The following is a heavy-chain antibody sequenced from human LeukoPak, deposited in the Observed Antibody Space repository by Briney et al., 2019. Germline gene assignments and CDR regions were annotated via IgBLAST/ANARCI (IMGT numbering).Heavy chain of an antibody. J-gene: IGHJ3*02. CDR2: ISSSSRYI. D-gene: IGHD4-17*01. CDR3: AAVDSGAFDT. V-gene: IGHV3-21*01. Sequence: GVCVSLSRAASGLIFSSYSMKGARQASGRGREGGASISSSSRYIYYAESLKGRFTNSRDNDKNTLYLQMSSLRAEDTAVYYCAAVDSGAFDTWGQGTMVTGSS. CDR1: GLIFSSYS.